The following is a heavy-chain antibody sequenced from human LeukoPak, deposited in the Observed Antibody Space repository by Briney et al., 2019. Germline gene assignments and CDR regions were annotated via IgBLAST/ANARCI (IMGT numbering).Heavy chain of an antibody. V-gene: IGHV4-59*01. CDR1: GGSISSYY. Sequence: PSETLSLTCTVSGGSISSYYWTWIRQPPGKGLEWIGYIYLSGSTKYNPSLKSRVTISVDTSKDQFSLKLSSVTAADTAVYYCARDRPYGTRYDILTGYYTTDAFDIWGQGTMVTVSS. CDR2: IYLSGST. D-gene: IGHD3-9*01. J-gene: IGHJ3*02. CDR3: ARDRPYGTRYDILTGYYTTDAFDI.